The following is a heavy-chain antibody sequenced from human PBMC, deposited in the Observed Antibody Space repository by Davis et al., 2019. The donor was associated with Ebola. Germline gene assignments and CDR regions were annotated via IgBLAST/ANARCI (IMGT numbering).Heavy chain of an antibody. V-gene: IGHV5-51*01. D-gene: IGHD2-21*02. J-gene: IGHJ4*02. CDR3: VLWGGHEYRNIGS. CDR2: IYPGDSDT. CDR1: GSTFTNHS. Sequence: PGGSLRLSCKGSGSTFTNHSIGCVRQIPRKGLEWMGNIYPGDSDTRYSPSFQGQFTSSADKSISTAFLQWSLKASDTAMYYCVLWGGHEYRNIGSWGQGALVTVSS.